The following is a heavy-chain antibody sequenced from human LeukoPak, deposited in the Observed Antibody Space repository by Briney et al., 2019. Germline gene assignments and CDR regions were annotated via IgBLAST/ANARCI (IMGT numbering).Heavy chain of an antibody. CDR1: GYSFTSYW. Sequence: GESLKISCKGSGYSFTSYWIGWVRQMPGKGLEWMGIIYPGDSDTRYSPSFQGQVTISADKSTSTAYLQWSSLKASDTAMYYCARGAIAARRYYYYYMDVWGKGTTVTVPS. V-gene: IGHV5-51*01. CDR3: ARGAIAARRYYYYYMDV. D-gene: IGHD6-6*01. CDR2: IYPGDSDT. J-gene: IGHJ6*03.